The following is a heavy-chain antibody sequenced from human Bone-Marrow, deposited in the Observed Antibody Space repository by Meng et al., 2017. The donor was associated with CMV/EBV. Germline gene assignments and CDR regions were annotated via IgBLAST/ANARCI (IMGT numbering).Heavy chain of an antibody. Sequence: ASVKVSCKASGYVFTSFDINWVRQARGQGLEWMGWMSPHSGDTGDAQTFQGRVTITTDESTSTAYMELSSLSSEDTAVYYCGHGYCTRTSGYGGVGYYHYYGMDVWGQGTTVTVSS. D-gene: IGHD2-2*01. CDR1: GYVFTSFD. J-gene: IGHJ6*02. CDR3: GHGYCTRTSGYGGVGYYHYYGMDV. CDR2: MSPHSGDT. V-gene: IGHV1-8*02.